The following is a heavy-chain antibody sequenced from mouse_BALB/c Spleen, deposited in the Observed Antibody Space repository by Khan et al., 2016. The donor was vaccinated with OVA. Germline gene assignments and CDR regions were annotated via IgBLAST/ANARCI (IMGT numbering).Heavy chain of an antibody. CDR2: ISSSGST. J-gene: IGHJ4*01. Sequence: EVELVESGPGLVKPSQSLSLTCTVTGYSITSDYSWNWIRQFPGNKLEWMGYISSSGSTNYNPALKSRISITRDTSNNQFFLQFNSVTTEDTATYYCARDGSRYNYAMDYWGQGTSVTVSS. CDR1: GYSITSDYS. V-gene: IGHV3-2*02. CDR3: ARDGSRYNYAMDY. D-gene: IGHD2-3*01.